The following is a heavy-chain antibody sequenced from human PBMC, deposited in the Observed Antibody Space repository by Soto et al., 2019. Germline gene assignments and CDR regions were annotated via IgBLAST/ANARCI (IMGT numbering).Heavy chain of an antibody. D-gene: IGHD5-12*01. CDR3: AKEGGAYEYYVDY. CDR1: GFTFSSYA. CDR2: ISGSGGST. Sequence: EVQLLESGGGLVQPGGSLSLSCAASGFTFSSYALSWVRQAPGKGLEWVSAISGSGGSTYYADSVKGRFTISRDNPKNTLSLQMNSLRVGDTVIYYCAKEGGAYEYYVDYWCQGTRVSVPS. V-gene: IGHV3-23*01. J-gene: IGHJ4*02.